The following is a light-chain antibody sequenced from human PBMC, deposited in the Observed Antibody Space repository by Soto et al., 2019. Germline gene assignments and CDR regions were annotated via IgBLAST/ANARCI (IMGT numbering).Light chain of an antibody. CDR1: SNDFGNYNL. J-gene: IGLJ2*01. V-gene: IGLV2-23*03. CDR2: ESS. CDR3: CSYVGSSAFE. Sequence: QSALTQPASVSGSPGQSITISCTGTSNDFGNYNLVSWYQQHPGKAPKRVIFESSRRPSGISDRCSGARSGNTASLTVSELQADDEGDYYCCSYVGSSAFEFGGGTKVTVL.